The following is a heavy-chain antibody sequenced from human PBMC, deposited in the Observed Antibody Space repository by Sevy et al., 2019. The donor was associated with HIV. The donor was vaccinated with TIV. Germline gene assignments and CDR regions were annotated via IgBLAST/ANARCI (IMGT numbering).Heavy chain of an antibody. D-gene: IGHD1-1*01. CDR2: ITSSSHIT. CDR1: GFAFNSYS. CDR3: VRGTGIRNLYYFDH. V-gene: IGHV3-48*01. J-gene: IGHJ4*02. Sequence: GGSLRLSCEVPGFAFNSYSFNWVGQAPGKGLEWISYITSSSHITYYAESVQGRFTISRDNVKKSLYLQMNSLRVEDTAIYYCVRGTGIRNLYYFDHWGQGTLVTVSS.